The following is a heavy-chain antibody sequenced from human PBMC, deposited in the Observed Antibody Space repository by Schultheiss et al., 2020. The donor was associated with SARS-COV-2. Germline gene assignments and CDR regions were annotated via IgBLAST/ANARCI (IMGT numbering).Heavy chain of an antibody. V-gene: IGHV3-33*06. CDR1: GFTFSSYG. J-gene: IGHJ3*02. D-gene: IGHD4-17*01. Sequence: GGSLRLSCAASGFTFSSYGMHWVRQAPGKGLEWVAVIWYDGSNKYYADSVKGRFTISRDNSKNTLYLQMNSLRAEDTAVYYCAKSYGDYAFDIWGQGTMGTCSS. CDR2: IWYDGSNK. CDR3: AKSYGDYAFDI.